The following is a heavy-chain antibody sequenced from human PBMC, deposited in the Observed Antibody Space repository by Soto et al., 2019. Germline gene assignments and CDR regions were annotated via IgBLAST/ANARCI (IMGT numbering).Heavy chain of an antibody. D-gene: IGHD2-15*01. CDR1: GGSFRSYT. V-gene: IGHV1-69*02. J-gene: IGHJ5*02. CDR3: ATVGGESVFGWLDP. CDR2: IIPILGMA. Sequence: QVQLVHSGTEVKKLGSSVKVSCKASGGSFRSYTITWVRQAPGQGLEWIGRIIPILGMAEYAQKFQGRVTITADIFTNTTFMDLRSLRSEDTAVYYCATVGGESVFGWLDPWGQGTLVTVSS.